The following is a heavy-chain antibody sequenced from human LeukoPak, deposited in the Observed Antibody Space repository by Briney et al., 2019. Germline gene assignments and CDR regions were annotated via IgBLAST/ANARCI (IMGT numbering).Heavy chain of an antibody. CDR3: ARDPDCGGDCYPLGSNGMDV. CDR2: IIPILGIA. J-gene: IGHJ6*02. D-gene: IGHD2-21*02. Sequence: ASVKVSCKASGGTFSSYTISWVRQAPGQGLEWMGRIIPILGIANYAQKFQGRVTITADKSTSTAYMELSSLRSEDTAAYYCARDPDCGGDCYPLGSNGMDVWGQGTTVTVSS. CDR1: GGTFSSYT. V-gene: IGHV1-69*04.